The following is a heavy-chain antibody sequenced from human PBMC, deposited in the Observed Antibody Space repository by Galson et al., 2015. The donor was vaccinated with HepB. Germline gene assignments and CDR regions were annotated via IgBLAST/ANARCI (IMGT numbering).Heavy chain of an antibody. CDR2: IRSKAYGGTT. Sequence: SLRLSCAASGFTFGDYAMSWVRQAPGKGLEWVGFIRSKAYGGTTEYAASVKGRFTISRDDSKSIAYLQMNSLKTEDTAVYYCTSYCSSTSCYYYYYGMDVWGQGTTVTVSS. CDR1: GFTFGDYA. D-gene: IGHD2-2*01. V-gene: IGHV3-49*04. J-gene: IGHJ6*02. CDR3: TSYCSSTSCYYYYYGMDV.